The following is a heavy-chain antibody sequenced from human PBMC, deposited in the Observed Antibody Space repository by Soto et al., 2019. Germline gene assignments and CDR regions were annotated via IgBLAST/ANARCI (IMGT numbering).Heavy chain of an antibody. CDR1: GYTFTSYA. J-gene: IGHJ2*01. CDR2: INAGNGNT. V-gene: IGHV1-3*01. CDR3: ARSGSLYWYFDL. D-gene: IGHD1-26*01. Sequence: QVQLVQSGAEVKKPGASVKVSCMASGYTFTSYAMHWVRQAPGQRLEWMGWINAGNGNTKYSQKFQGRVTITRDTSASTAYMELSSLRSEDTAVYYCARSGSLYWYFDLWGRGTLVTVSS.